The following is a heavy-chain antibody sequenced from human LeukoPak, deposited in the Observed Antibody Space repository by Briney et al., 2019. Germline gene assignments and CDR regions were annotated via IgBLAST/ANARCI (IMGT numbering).Heavy chain of an antibody. Sequence: GGSLRLSCAASGFTFSSYGMHWVRQAPGKGLEGVAVIWYDGSNKYYADSVKGRFTISRDNSKNTLYLQMNSLRAEDTAVYYCARVAYCGGDCYYFDYWGQGTLVTVSS. D-gene: IGHD2-21*02. CDR1: GFTFSSYG. CDR3: ARVAYCGGDCYYFDY. V-gene: IGHV3-33*01. J-gene: IGHJ4*02. CDR2: IWYDGSNK.